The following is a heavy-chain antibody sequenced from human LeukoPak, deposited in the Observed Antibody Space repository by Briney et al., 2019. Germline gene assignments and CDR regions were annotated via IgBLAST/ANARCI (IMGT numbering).Heavy chain of an antibody. CDR3: AREGSSGYYPY. V-gene: IGHV3-30-3*01. J-gene: IGHJ4*02. Sequence: GGSLRLSCAASGFTFSSYPMHWVRQAPGKGLEWVAVISYDGGEKHYADPVKGRFTISRDNSKNTLYLQMNSLRAEDTAVYYCAREGSSGYYPYWGQGILVTVSS. D-gene: IGHD3-22*01. CDR1: GFTFSSYP. CDR2: ISYDGGEK.